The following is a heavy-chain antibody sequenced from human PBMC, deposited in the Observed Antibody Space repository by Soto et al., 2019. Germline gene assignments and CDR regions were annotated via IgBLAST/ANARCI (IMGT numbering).Heavy chain of an antibody. Sequence: TLSLTCTIPGVSISSGGDYWSWIRQHPGKGLEWIGYIYYSGSTYYNPSLKSRVTISVDTSKNQFSLKLSSVTAADTAVYYCARDRLNYYDSSGYYPSRAFDIWGQGTMVT. CDR2: IYYSGST. CDR1: GVSISSGGDY. CDR3: ARDRLNYYDSSGYYPSRAFDI. D-gene: IGHD3-22*01. V-gene: IGHV4-31*03. J-gene: IGHJ3*02.